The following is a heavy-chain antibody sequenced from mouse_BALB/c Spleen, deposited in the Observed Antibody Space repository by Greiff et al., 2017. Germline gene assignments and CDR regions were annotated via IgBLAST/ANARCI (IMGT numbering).Heavy chain of an antibody. J-gene: IGHJ2*01. CDR2: IWAGGST. CDR1: GFSLTSYG. V-gene: IGHV2-9*02. CDR3: ARAYGYVGYFDY. Sequence: QVQLKESGPGLVAPSQSLSITCTVSGFSLTSYGVHWVRQPPGKGLEWLGVIWAGGSTNYNSALMSRLSISKDNSKSQVFLKMSSLQTDDTAMYYCARAYGYVGYFDYWGQGTTLTVSS. D-gene: IGHD1-2*01.